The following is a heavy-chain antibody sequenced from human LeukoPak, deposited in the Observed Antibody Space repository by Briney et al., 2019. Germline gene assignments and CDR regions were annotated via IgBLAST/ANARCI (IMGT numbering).Heavy chain of an antibody. D-gene: IGHD3-22*01. CDR2: FFYTGNT. J-gene: IGHJ3*02. Sequence: SETLSLTCAVSGGSISSGSYSWGWIRQPPGKGLEWIGYFFYTGNTYYNASLKSRVTISVDTSKNQFSLKLSSVTAADTAVYYCARDGPYYYDSSGYYDAFDIWGQGTMVTVSS. V-gene: IGHV4-30-4*07. CDR1: GGSISSGSYS. CDR3: ARDGPYYYDSSGYYDAFDI.